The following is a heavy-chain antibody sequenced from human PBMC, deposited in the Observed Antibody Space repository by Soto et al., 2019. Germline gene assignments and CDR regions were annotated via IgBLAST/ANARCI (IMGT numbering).Heavy chain of an antibody. J-gene: IGHJ6*02. V-gene: IGHV3-30*03. CDR2: ISYDGNYI. CDR1: GFTFSTYG. CDR3: ARGSKAGDGYNSVDYYYYGMDV. D-gene: IGHD5-12*01. Sequence: QVQLVESGGGVVQPLRSLRLSCAVSGFTFSTYGMHWVRQAPGKGLEWVAVISYDGNYIYYADSVKGRFTISRDKSKYTLYLQMNSLRGEDTAVYYCARGSKAGDGYNSVDYYYYGMDVWGQGTTVTVSS.